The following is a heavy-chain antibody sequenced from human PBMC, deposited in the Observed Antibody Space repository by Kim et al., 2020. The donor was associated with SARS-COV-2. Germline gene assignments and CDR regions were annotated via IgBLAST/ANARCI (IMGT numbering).Heavy chain of an antibody. CDR3: ARELVAVGTAMVTFYYYGMDV. V-gene: IGHV1-46*01. CDR1: GYTFTSYY. D-gene: IGHD5-18*01. CDR2: INPSGGST. Sequence: ASVKVSCKASGYTFTSYYMHWVRQAPGQGLEWMGIINPSGGSTSYAQKFQGRVTMTRDTSTSTVYMELSSLRSEDTAVYYCARELVAVGTAMVTFYYYGMDVWGQGTTVTVSS. J-gene: IGHJ6*02.